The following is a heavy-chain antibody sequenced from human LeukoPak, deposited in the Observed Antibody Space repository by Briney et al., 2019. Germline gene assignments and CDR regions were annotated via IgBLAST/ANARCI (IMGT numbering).Heavy chain of an antibody. CDR3: ARGPIVVVPAADFDY. V-gene: IGHV1-2*02. CDR1: GYTFTGYY. D-gene: IGHD2-2*01. J-gene: IGHJ4*02. CDR2: INPNSGGT. Sequence: ASVKVSCKASGYTFTGYYMHWVRQAPGQGLEWMGWINPNSGGTNYAQKFQGRVTMTRDTSISTAYMELSRPRSDDTAVYYCARGPIVVVPAADFDYWGQGTLVTVSS.